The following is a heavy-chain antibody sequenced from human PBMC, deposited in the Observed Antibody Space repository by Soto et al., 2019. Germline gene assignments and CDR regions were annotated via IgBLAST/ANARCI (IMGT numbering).Heavy chain of an antibody. CDR1: GFTFGDSY. CDR2: ISPGSRYP. V-gene: IGHV3-11*06. Sequence: LRLSCAGSGFTFGDSYMSWIRQAPGKGLEWLSYISPGSRYPAYADSVKGRFTISRDNAKRSLYLQMTSLTAEDTAIYYCVRGGGGGLFDPWGQGTMVTVSS. CDR3: VRGGGGGLFDP. D-gene: IGHD2-15*01. J-gene: IGHJ5*02.